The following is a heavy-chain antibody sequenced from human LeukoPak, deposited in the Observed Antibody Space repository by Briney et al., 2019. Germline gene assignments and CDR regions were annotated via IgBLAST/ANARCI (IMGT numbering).Heavy chain of an antibody. D-gene: IGHD3-10*02. CDR1: GFTFSSYE. CDR2: ISSSGSTI. J-gene: IGHJ6*04. Sequence: GGSLRLSCAPSGFTFSSYEMNWVRQAPGKGLECVSYISSSGSTIYYADPAKGQFTISRNNAKNSLHLHMNSLRAEDTAVYYCAELGITMIGGVWGKGTTVTISS. V-gene: IGHV3-48*03. CDR3: AELGITMIGGV.